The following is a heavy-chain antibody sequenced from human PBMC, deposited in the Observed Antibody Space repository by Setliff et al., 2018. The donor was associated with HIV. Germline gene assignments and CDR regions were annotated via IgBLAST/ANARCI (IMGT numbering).Heavy chain of an antibody. CDR1: GESFSGYY. J-gene: IGHJ4*02. CDR3: ATALGYCSGGSCCPYYFDY. CDR2: IKHGGST. V-gene: IGHV4-34*01. D-gene: IGHD2-15*01. Sequence: PSETLSLTCAVYGESFSGYYWSWIRQPPGKGLEWIGEIKHGGSTNYNPSLKGRVTISVDTSKNQFSLKLSSVTAADTAVYYCATALGYCSGGSCCPYYFDYWGQGTLVTVSS.